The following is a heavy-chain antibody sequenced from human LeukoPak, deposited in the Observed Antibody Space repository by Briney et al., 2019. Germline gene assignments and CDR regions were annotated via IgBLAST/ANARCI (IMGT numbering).Heavy chain of an antibody. D-gene: IGHD1-26*01. Sequence: GGSLRLSCAASGFTFSSYWMSWVRQAPGKGLEWVANIKQDGSEKYYVDSVKGRFTISRDNAKNSLYLQMNSLRAEDTAVYYCARDPRSGSNYFLVYWGQGTLVTVSS. CDR1: GFTFSSYW. V-gene: IGHV3-7*01. CDR2: IKQDGSEK. J-gene: IGHJ4*02. CDR3: ARDPRSGSNYFLVY.